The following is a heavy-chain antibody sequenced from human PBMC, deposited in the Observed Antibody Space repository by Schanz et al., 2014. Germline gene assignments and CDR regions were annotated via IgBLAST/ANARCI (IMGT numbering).Heavy chain of an antibody. Sequence: QVQLVESGGGVVQRGGSLRLSCAASGFTFSSYGMHWVRQAPGKGLEWLAIISHDETHQYYADSVKGRFTVSRDNSRNTVYLQLNSLRPEDTAVYYCARDSNWLFDYWGQGTLVTVTS. J-gene: IGHJ4*02. V-gene: IGHV3-30*19. CDR1: GFTFSSYG. CDR3: ARDSNWLFDY. CDR2: ISHDETHQ. D-gene: IGHD1-1*01.